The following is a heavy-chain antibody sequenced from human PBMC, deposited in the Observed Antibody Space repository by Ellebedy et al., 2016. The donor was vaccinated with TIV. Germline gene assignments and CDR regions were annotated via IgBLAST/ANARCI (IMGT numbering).Heavy chain of an antibody. CDR3: VRDPRFCTGGNCYGFDY. Sequence: GESLKISCAASGFTFSSFSMNWVRQAPGKGLEWVSYISGSRSIIYYADSVKGRFTISRDNAKNSLYLQMSSLRAEDTAVYYCVRDPRFCTGGNCYGFDYWGQGTLVTVSS. D-gene: IGHD2-15*01. V-gene: IGHV3-48*01. CDR2: ISGSRSII. CDR1: GFTFSSFS. J-gene: IGHJ4*02.